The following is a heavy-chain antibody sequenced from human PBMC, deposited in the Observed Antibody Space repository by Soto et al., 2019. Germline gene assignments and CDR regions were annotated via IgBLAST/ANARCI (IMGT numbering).Heavy chain of an antibody. Sequence: QVQLQQWGAGLLKPSETLSLTCAVYGGSFSGYYWSWIRQPPGQGLEWIGEINHSGRTNYNPSLKSRVTISVDTSKNQFSRKLSSVTAADTAVYYCARASHGGTGRGDFDYWGQGTLVTVSS. D-gene: IGHD2-15*01. CDR1: GGSFSGYY. CDR2: INHSGRT. V-gene: IGHV4-34*01. J-gene: IGHJ4*02. CDR3: ARASHGGTGRGDFDY.